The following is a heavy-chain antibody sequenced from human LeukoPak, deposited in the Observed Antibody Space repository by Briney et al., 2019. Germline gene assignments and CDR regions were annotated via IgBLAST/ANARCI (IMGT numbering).Heavy chain of an antibody. J-gene: IGHJ4*02. CDR3: AGRDESTGYSFDY. V-gene: IGHV4-4*07. Sequence: PSETLSLTCIASGGSITSHHWSWIRQPAGKGPAGKGLEWIGQVQTNGNTQYNPSIKSRVAMSVDTSKNHFSLELSSVNVADTAVYYCAGRDESTGYSFDYWGQGALVTVSS. CDR1: GGSITSHH. CDR2: VQTNGNT. D-gene: IGHD3-9*01.